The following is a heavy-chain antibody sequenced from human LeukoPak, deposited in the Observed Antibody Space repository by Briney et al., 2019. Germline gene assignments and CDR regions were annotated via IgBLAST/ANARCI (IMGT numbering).Heavy chain of an antibody. CDR1: GFTFSNAW. CDR2: IKSKTDGGTT. V-gene: IGHV3-15*01. CDR3: TTDFPTIFGVVTSDDAFDI. Sequence: GGSLRLSCAASGFTFSNAWMSWVRQALGKGLEWVGRIKSKTDGGTTDYAAPVKGRFTISRDDSKNTLYLQMNSLKTEDTAVYYCTTDFPTIFGVVTSDDAFDIWGQGTMVTVSS. J-gene: IGHJ3*02. D-gene: IGHD3-3*01.